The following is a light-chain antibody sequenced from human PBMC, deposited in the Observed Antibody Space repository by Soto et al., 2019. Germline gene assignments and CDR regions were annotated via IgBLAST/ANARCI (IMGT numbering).Light chain of an antibody. Sequence: EIVLTQSPVTLSLSPGERATLSCRASQSVRTYLAWYQVKPGQAPRLLIYDASSRASGVPARFSGSGSGTDFNLTISSLEPEDFALYYCQQRNSWPPITFGQGTRLEIK. CDR2: DAS. V-gene: IGKV3-11*01. CDR3: QQRNSWPPIT. CDR1: QSVRTY. J-gene: IGKJ5*01.